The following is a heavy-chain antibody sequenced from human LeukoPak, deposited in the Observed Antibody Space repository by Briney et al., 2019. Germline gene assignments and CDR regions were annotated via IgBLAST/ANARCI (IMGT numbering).Heavy chain of an antibody. CDR3: ARTTNWFDP. J-gene: IGHJ5*02. CDR1: GGSISGYY. CDR2: IYDSGST. D-gene: IGHD1-14*01. V-gene: IGHV4-59*12. Sequence: PSETLSLTCTVSGGSISGYYWSWIRQPPGKGLEWIGYIYDSGSTNYNPSLKSRVTISVDTSKNQFSLKLSSVTAADTAVYYCARTTNWFDPWGQGTLVTVSS.